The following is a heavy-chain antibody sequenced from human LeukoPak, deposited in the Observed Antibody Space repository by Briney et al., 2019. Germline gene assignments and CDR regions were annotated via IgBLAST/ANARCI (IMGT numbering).Heavy chain of an antibody. CDR1: GDTFTGYY. J-gene: IGHJ4*02. Sequence: ASVKVSCKASGDTFTGYYLHWVRQAPGQGLEWMGWINPNSGGTNYAQKFQGRVTMSRDTSISTAYMELSRLRSDDTAVYCCAGAGGSISMRRGVLDFWGQGTLVTVSS. CDR3: AGAGGSISMRRGVLDF. CDR2: INPNSGGT. D-gene: IGHD3-10*01. V-gene: IGHV1-2*02.